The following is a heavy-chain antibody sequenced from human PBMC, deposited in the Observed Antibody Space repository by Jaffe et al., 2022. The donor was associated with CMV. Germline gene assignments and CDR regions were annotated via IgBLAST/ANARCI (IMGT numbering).Heavy chain of an antibody. CDR2: IWYDGSNK. Sequence: QVQLVESGGGVVQPGRSLRLSCAASGFTFSSYGMHWVRQAPGKGLEWVAVIWYDGSNKYYADSVKGRFTISRDNSKNTLYLQMNSLRAEDTAVYYCARDARGARGRWFDPWGQGTLVTVSS. CDR1: GFTFSSYG. J-gene: IGHJ5*02. CDR3: ARDARGARGRWFDP. V-gene: IGHV3-33*08. D-gene: IGHD1-26*01.